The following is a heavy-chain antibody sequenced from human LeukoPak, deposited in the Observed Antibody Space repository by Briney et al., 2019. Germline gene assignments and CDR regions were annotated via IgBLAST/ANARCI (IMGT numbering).Heavy chain of an antibody. CDR3: ARTRSSTWHLLDY. D-gene: IGHD6-13*01. CDR2: MYFSGST. CDR1: GDSVKSYY. J-gene: IGHJ4*02. Sequence: PSETLSLTCAVSGDSVKSYYWNWIRQPPGRGLEWIGFMYFSGSTNYSPSLKSRVTMAIDTSKNQFSLKLTSVTAADTAVYYCARTRSSTWHLLDYWGQGTLVTVSS. V-gene: IGHV4-59*02.